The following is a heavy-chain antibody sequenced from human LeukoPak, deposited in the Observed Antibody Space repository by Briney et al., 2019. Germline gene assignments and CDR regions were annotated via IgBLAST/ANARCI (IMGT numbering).Heavy chain of an antibody. CDR1: GGTFSSYA. V-gene: IGHV1-69*13. CDR2: IIPIFGTA. J-gene: IGHJ4*02. D-gene: IGHD3-10*01. CDR3: ARVVRYYYGSGSYDY. Sequence: GASVKVSCKASGGTFSSYAISWVRQAPGQGLEWMGGIIPIFGTANYAQKFQGRVTITADESTSTAYMELSSLRSEDTAVYYCARVVRYYYGSGSYDYWGQGTLVTVSS.